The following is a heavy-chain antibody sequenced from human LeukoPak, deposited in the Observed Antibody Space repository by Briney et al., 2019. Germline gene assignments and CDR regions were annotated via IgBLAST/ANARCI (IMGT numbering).Heavy chain of an antibody. Sequence: KPSETLSLTCAVYGGSFSGYYWSWIRQPPGKGLEWIGEINHSGSTNYNPSLKSRVTISVDTSTNQFPLMLSSATAADTAVYYCAVDAGPYYYDSSGAPWGQGTLVTVSS. CDR1: GGSFSGYY. V-gene: IGHV4-34*01. J-gene: IGHJ5*02. CDR2: INHSGST. CDR3: AVDAGPYYYDSSGAP. D-gene: IGHD3-22*01.